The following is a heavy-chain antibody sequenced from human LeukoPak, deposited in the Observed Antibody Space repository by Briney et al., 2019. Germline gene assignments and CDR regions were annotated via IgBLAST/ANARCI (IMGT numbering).Heavy chain of an antibody. J-gene: IGHJ4*02. CDR3: AKSVGDSSSRAVDY. Sequence: PGGSLRLSCAASGFTFSSYSMNWVRQAPGKGLEWVSSISSSSSYIYYADSVKGRFTISRDNAKNSLYLQMNSLRAEDTAVYYCAKSVGDSSSRAVDYWGQGTLVTVSS. CDR2: ISSSSSYI. D-gene: IGHD6-13*01. V-gene: IGHV3-21*04. CDR1: GFTFSSYS.